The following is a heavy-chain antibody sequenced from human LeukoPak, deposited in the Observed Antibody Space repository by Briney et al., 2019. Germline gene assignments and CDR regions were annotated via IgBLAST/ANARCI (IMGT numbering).Heavy chain of an antibody. J-gene: IGHJ3*02. D-gene: IGHD3-3*01. Sequence: AASVKVPCKASGYTFTSYGISWVRQAPGQGLEWMGWISAYNGNTNYAQKLQGRVTMTTDTSTSTAYMELRSLRSDDTAVYYCARMSLLGYDFWSGYYTGFDSLDIWGQGTMVTVSS. V-gene: IGHV1-18*01. CDR1: GYTFTSYG. CDR2: ISAYNGNT. CDR3: ARMSLLGYDFWSGYYTGFDSLDI.